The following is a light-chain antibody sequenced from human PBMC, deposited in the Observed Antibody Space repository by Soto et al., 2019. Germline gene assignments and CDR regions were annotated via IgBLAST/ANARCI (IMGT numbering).Light chain of an antibody. CDR2: GAS. Sequence: EIVLTQSPGTLSLSPGERATLSCRASQSVSSSSYLAWYQQKPGQAPRLLIYGASSRATGIPDRFSGRGSAPDFTLTISRLEPEDFAVYYCRQYGSSPSYTFGQGTKLEIK. CDR3: RQYGSSPSYT. CDR1: QSVSSSSY. V-gene: IGKV3-20*01. J-gene: IGKJ2*01.